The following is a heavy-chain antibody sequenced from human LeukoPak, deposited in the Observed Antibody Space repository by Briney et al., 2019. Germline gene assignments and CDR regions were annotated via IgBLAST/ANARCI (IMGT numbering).Heavy chain of an antibody. V-gene: IGHV1-69*01. D-gene: IGHD2-2*02. CDR2: IIPIFGTA. Sequence: GASVKVSCKASGGTFSSYAISWVRQAPGQGLEWIGGIIPIFGTANYAQKLQGRVTITADESTSTAYMELSSLRSEDTAVYYCARVTIHCSSTSCYRNYFDYWGQGTLVTVSS. CDR3: ARVTIHCSSTSCYRNYFDY. J-gene: IGHJ4*02. CDR1: GGTFSSYA.